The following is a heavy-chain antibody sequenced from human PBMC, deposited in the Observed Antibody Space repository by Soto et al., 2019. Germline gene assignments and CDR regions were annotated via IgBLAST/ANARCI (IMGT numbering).Heavy chain of an antibody. J-gene: IGHJ4*02. CDR3: AGSADDGRDN. CDR2: ISSSSRFI. V-gene: IGHV3-21*01. D-gene: IGHD1-26*01. CDR1: GFALGDNS. Sequence: EVQLVESGGGRVKLGGSRSLSGAASGFALGDNSINWIRQDPGKGLEWVASISSSSRFIHYAESMQGRFIISRDNAKNSLYLQMSSLRAEDTAVYYCAGSADDGRDNWGQGTLVTVSS.